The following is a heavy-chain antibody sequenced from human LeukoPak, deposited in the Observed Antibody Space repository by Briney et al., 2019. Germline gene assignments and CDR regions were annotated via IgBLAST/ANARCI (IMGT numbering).Heavy chain of an antibody. J-gene: IGHJ6*02. CDR2: INSNGGST. CDR3: ARGQKTGIGDHNYYYGMDV. V-gene: IGHV3-64*02. D-gene: IGHD1-1*01. CDR1: GFTLSSFA. Sequence: GGSLRLSCVVSGFTLSSFAMHWVRQAPGKGLEYISAINSNGGSTYYADSVKGRFTISRDNSKNTLYLQMGSLRDEDMAVYYCARGQKTGIGDHNYYYGMDVWGQGTTVTVSS.